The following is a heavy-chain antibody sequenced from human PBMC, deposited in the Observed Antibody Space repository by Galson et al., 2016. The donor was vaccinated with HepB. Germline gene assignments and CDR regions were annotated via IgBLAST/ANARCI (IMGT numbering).Heavy chain of an antibody. Sequence: SLRLSCAASGFTFSNYALHWVRQAPGKGLEWVALISYYDGSNKHYADSVKGRFTISRDNSKNTLYLQMDSLRPEDTALYYCARARQNYQLLRVYAMDVWGQGTTVTVSS. CDR2: ISYYDGSNK. V-gene: IGHV3-30*04. CDR3: ARARQNYQLLRVYAMDV. J-gene: IGHJ6*02. CDR1: GFTFSNYA. D-gene: IGHD2-2*01.